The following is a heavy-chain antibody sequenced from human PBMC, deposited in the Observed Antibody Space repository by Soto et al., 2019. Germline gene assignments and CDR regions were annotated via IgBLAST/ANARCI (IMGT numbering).Heavy chain of an antibody. J-gene: IGHJ4*02. D-gene: IGHD3-22*01. CDR3: ARALLHSSGYYSN. V-gene: IGHV1-69*05. CDR1: GGTFSSYA. Sequence: GASVKVSCKAPGGTFSSYAISWVRQAPGQGLEWMGGIIPIFGTANYAQKFQGRVTMTTDTSTSTAYMELRSLRSDDTAVYYCARALLHSSGYYSNWGQGTLVTVSS. CDR2: IIPIFGTA.